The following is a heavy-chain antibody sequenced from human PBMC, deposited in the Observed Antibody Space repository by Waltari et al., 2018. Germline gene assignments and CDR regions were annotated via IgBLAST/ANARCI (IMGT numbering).Heavy chain of an antibody. Sequence: QVPLVQSGAAVQKPGASVTVSCKVSGYTLTELSMHWVRPAPGKGLEWMGGFDPEDGETIYAQKFQGRVTMTEDTSTDTAYMELSSLRSEDTAVYYCATRSYYDSSGYYFGYWGQGTLVTVSS. CDR1: GYTLTELS. J-gene: IGHJ4*02. D-gene: IGHD3-22*01. CDR3: ATRSYYDSSGYYFGY. CDR2: FDPEDGET. V-gene: IGHV1-24*01.